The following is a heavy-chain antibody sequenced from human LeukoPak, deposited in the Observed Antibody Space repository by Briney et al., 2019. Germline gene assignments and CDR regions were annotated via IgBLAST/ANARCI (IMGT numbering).Heavy chain of an antibody. CDR1: GFTFNSYA. D-gene: IGHD3-22*01. CDR3: RRESTEYYYDSSGPYLEL. V-gene: IGHV3-30*04. Sequence: GGSLRLSCAASGFTFNSYAMHWVRQAPGKGLEWVAVISYDGGNKYYADSVKGRFTLSRDNAKNTLYLQMNSLRAEDTAVYYGRRESTEYYYDSSGPYLELWGGGSLLTVSS. J-gene: IGHJ2*01. CDR2: ISYDGGNK.